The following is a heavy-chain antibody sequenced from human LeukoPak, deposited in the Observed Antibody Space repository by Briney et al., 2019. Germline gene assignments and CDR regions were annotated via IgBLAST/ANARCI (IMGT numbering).Heavy chain of an antibody. V-gene: IGHV3-30*18. Sequence: GGSLRLSCAASGFTFSTHNMHWARQAPGKGLEWVAVISYDGRNKHYPDSVKGRFTISRDISTDTLWLQMDSLRTEDTAVYYCAKGPLRGTAAAIDYWGQGTLVTVSS. CDR1: GFTFSTHN. CDR2: ISYDGRNK. J-gene: IGHJ4*02. CDR3: AKGPLRGTAAAIDY. D-gene: IGHD2-2*01.